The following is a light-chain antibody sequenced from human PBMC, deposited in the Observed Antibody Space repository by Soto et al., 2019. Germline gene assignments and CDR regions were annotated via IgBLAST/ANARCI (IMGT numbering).Light chain of an antibody. J-gene: IGKJ5*01. V-gene: IGKV3-11*01. CDR3: QQRSNWPRIT. CDR1: QSVSSS. CDR2: DAC. Sequence: EIVLTQSPATLSLSPGERATLSCRASQSVSSSLAWYQQKRGQAPRLLIYDACNRATGIPARFSGSGSGTDFTLTISSLEPEDFAVYYCQQRSNWPRITFGQGTRLEIK.